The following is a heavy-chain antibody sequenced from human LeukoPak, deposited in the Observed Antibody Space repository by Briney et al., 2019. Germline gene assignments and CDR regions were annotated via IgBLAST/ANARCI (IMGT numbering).Heavy chain of an antibody. Sequence: GGSLRLSCAASGFTFSSYWMSWVRQAPGKGLEWVSYISSSGSTIYYADSVKGRFTISRDNAKNSLYLQMNSLRAEDTAVYYCARTRTYYDIMTGYLYYYYYYMDVWGKGTTVTISS. D-gene: IGHD3-9*01. CDR3: ARTRTYYDIMTGYLYYYYYYMDV. CDR2: ISSSGSTI. J-gene: IGHJ6*03. CDR1: GFTFSSYW. V-gene: IGHV3-48*04.